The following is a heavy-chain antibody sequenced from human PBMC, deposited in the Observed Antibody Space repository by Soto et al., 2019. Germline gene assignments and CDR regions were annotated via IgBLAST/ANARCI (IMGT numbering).Heavy chain of an antibody. CDR3: ATNGPDYYYYYMDV. Sequence: ASVKVSCKVSGYTLTELLMHWVRQAPGKGLEWMGGFDPEDGETIYAQKFQGRVTMTEDTSTDTAYMELSSLRSEDTAVYYCATNGPDYYYYYMDVWGKGTTVTVSS. V-gene: IGHV1-24*01. J-gene: IGHJ6*03. CDR2: FDPEDGET. CDR1: GYTLTELL.